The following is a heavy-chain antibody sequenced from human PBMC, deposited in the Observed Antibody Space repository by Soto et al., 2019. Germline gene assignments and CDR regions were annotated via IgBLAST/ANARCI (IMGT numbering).Heavy chain of an antibody. V-gene: IGHV3-33*08. CDR1: GFTFSSYG. D-gene: IGHD6-6*01. J-gene: IGHJ3*02. Sequence: GGSLRLSCAASGFTFSSYGMHWVRQAPGKGLEWVAVIWYDGSNKYYADSVKGRFTISRDNSKNTLYLQMNSLRAEDTAVYYCARDPRYGIAARWAFDIWGQGTMVTVSS. CDR2: IWYDGSNK. CDR3: ARDPRYGIAARWAFDI.